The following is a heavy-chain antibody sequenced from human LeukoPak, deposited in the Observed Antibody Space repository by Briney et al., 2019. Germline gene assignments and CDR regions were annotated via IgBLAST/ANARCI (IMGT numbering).Heavy chain of an antibody. V-gene: IGHV3-48*03. Sequence: PGGSLRLSCAASGFTFSSYDFNWVRQAPGKGLEGVSYITSRGGTIYYADSVKGRFTISRDNAKNSLYLQTNSLRDEDTAVYYCARYSVGMGSDPWGQGTLVTVSS. CDR3: ARYSVGMGSDP. CDR1: GFTFSSYD. J-gene: IGHJ5*02. D-gene: IGHD1-26*01. CDR2: ITSRGGTI.